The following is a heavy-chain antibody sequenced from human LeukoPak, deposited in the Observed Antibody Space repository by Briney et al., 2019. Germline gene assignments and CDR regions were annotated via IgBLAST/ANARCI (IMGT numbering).Heavy chain of an antibody. Sequence: GESLKISCKGSGYSFTSYWISWVRQMPGKGLEWMGRIDPSDSYTNYSPSFQGHVTISAGKSISTAYLQWSSLKASDTAMYYCARQRTAVDYYYGMDVWGKGTTVTVSS. CDR1: GYSFTSYW. CDR2: IDPSDSYT. J-gene: IGHJ6*04. D-gene: IGHD6-19*01. V-gene: IGHV5-10-1*01. CDR3: ARQRTAVDYYYGMDV.